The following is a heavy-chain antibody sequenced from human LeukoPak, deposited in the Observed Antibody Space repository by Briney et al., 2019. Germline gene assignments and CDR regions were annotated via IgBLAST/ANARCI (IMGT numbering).Heavy chain of an antibody. CDR2: FDPEDGET. Sequence: ASVKVSCKVSGYTLTELSMHWVRQAPGKGLEWMGGFDPEDGETIYAQKFQGRVTMTEDTSTDTAYMELSSLRSEDTAVYYCVSSVLLWFGELRGPDYWGQGTLVTVSS. V-gene: IGHV1-24*01. D-gene: IGHD3-10*01. CDR3: VSSVLLWFGELRGPDY. CDR1: GYTLTELS. J-gene: IGHJ4*02.